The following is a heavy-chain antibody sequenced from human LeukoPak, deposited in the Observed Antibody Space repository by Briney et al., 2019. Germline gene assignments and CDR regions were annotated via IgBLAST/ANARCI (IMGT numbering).Heavy chain of an antibody. CDR2: ISGSGHDI. Sequence: GGSLRLSCVVSGFSFSDSYMTWIRQTPGKGLESLAYISGSGHDIYYTDSVKGRFTISSDNAKDSLYLQMNGLRPEDTALYYCSTDPRLLIYWGHGTLVTVSS. J-gene: IGHJ4*01. V-gene: IGHV3-11*01. CDR3: STDPRLLIY. D-gene: IGHD2-8*01. CDR1: GFSFSDSY.